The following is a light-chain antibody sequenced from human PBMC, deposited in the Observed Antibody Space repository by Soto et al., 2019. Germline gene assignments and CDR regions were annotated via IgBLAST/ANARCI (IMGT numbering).Light chain of an antibody. V-gene: IGKV3-20*01. J-gene: IGKJ1*01. CDR3: QQYGRSPWT. CDR2: GAS. CDR1: QSVTSSY. Sequence: EIVLTQSPGTLSLSPGERATLSCRSSQSVTSSYLAWYQQNPGQPPRLLIYGASSRAAGIPDRFSGSGSGTDFALAISRLEPEDFAVYYCQQYGRSPWTFGQGTKVDI.